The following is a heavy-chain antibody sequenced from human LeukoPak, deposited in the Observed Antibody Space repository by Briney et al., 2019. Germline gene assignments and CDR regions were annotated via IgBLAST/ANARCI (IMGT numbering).Heavy chain of an antibody. Sequence: ASVKVSCKASGGTFSSYAISWVRQAPGQGLEWMGGIIPTFGTANYAQKFQGRVTITADKPTSTAYMELSSLRSEDTAVYYCAREAAAAGTQWFDPWGQGTLVTVSS. V-gene: IGHV1-69*06. D-gene: IGHD6-13*01. CDR2: IIPTFGTA. CDR1: GGTFSSYA. CDR3: AREAAAAGTQWFDP. J-gene: IGHJ5*02.